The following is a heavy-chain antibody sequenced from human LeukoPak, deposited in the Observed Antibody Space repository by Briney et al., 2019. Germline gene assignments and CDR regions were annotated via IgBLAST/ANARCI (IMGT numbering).Heavy chain of an antibody. Sequence: PGVSLRLSCAASGLTFDDYGMSWVRQAPGKGLEWVSDINWNGGSTGYADSVKGRFTISRDNAKNSLYLQMNSLRPEDTAVYYCARGDIVVVVAAYFDYWGQGTLVTVSS. CDR1: GLTFDDYG. J-gene: IGHJ4*02. D-gene: IGHD2-15*01. V-gene: IGHV3-20*04. CDR2: INWNGGST. CDR3: ARGDIVVVVAAYFDY.